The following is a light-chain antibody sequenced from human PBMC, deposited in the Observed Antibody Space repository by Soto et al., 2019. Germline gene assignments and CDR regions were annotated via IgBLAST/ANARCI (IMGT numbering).Light chain of an antibody. J-gene: IGKJ3*01. V-gene: IGKV1-33*01. CDR2: GAS. Sequence: DIQMTQSQSSLSASVGARVSITCQASEDIRTSLSWFQHKPGRAPKLLIYGASYLETGVPSRLRGSGSGTDVTPTISSLQPEDIATYYCQHYNNLPPFTFGPGTIVDIK. CDR1: EDIRTS. CDR3: QHYNNLPPFT.